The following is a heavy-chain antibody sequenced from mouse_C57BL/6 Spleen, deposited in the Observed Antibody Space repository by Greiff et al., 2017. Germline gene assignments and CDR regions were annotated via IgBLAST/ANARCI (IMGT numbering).Heavy chain of an antibody. V-gene: IGHV1-59*01. J-gene: IGHJ3*01. CDR1: GYTFTSYW. D-gene: IGHD1-1*01. CDR3: ARLGIYYYGSSYSY. Sequence: QVQLQQPGAELVRPGTSVKLSCKASGYTFTSYWMHWVKQRPGQGLEWIGVIDPSDSYTNYNQKFKGKATLTVDTSSSTAYMQISSLTSEDSAVYYCARLGIYYYGSSYSYWGQGTLVTVSA. CDR2: IDPSDSYT.